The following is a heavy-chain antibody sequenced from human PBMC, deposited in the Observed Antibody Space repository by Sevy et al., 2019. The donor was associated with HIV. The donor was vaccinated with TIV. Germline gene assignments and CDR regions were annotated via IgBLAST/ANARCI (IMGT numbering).Heavy chain of an antibody. V-gene: IGHV3-33*01. J-gene: IGHJ4*02. D-gene: IGHD6-19*01. CDR2: IWFDGSVK. Sequence: GGSLRLSCAASGFSFSNSGMHWVRQAPGKRLEWVAAIWFDGSVKYYKDSVKDRFTIFRDNSRNTQYLQINSLRAEDTAVYYCAREGPSDWYLDSWGQGALVTVSS. CDR1: GFSFSNSG. CDR3: AREGPSDWYLDS.